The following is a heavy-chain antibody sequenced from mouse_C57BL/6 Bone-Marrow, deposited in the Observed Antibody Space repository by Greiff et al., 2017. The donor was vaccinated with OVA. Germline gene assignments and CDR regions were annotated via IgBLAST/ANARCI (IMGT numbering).Heavy chain of an antibody. Sequence: QVQLQQPVAELVMPGASVKLSCKASGYTFTSYWMHWVKQRPGQGLEWIGEIDPSDSYTNYNQKFKGKSTLTVDKSSSTAYMQLSSLTSEDSAVYYCARWGYYGNYLFAYWGQGTLVTVSA. CDR1: GYTFTSYW. CDR3: ARWGYYGNYLFAY. CDR2: IDPSDSYT. V-gene: IGHV1-69*01. D-gene: IGHD2-1*01. J-gene: IGHJ3*01.